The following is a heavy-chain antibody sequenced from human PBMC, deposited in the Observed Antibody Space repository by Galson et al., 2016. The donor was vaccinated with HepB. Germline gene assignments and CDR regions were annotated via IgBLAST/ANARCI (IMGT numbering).Heavy chain of an antibody. Sequence: LRLSCAASGFTFSSYAMHWVRQAPGKGLEYVSAISSNGGSTYYANSVKGRFTISRDNSKNTLHLQMGSLRAEDMAVYYCARAAITMIVRSGMDVWGQGTTVTVSS. D-gene: IGHD3-22*01. CDR3: ARAAITMIVRSGMDV. J-gene: IGHJ6*02. CDR2: ISSNGGST. CDR1: GFTFSSYA. V-gene: IGHV3-64*01.